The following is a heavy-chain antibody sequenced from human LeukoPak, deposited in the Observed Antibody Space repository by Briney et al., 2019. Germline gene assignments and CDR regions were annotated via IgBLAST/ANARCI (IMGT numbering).Heavy chain of an antibody. Sequence: SETLSLTCAVYGGSFSGYYWSWIRQPPGKGLEWIGEINHSGSTNYSPSLKSRVTISVDRSKNQFSLNLSSVTAADTAVYYCARGWGTFYFDSRDHHTYYFDCWGQGTLVTVSS. CDR2: INHSGST. CDR1: GGSFSGYY. CDR3: ARGWGTFYFDSRDHHTYYFDC. D-gene: IGHD3-22*01. V-gene: IGHV4-34*01. J-gene: IGHJ4*02.